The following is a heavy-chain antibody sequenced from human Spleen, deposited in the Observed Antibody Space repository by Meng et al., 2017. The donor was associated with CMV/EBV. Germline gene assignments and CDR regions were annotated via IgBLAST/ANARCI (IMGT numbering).Heavy chain of an antibody. V-gene: IGHV1-2*02. CDR2: INPKSGGT. CDR1: GYTFSDYY. Sequence: ASVKVSCKASGYTFSDYYIHWVRQAPGQGLEWMGWINPKSGGTNYAQKFQGRVTMTRDSSIRTDYMELYSLRFDDTAVYYCARDQGHTSGWFPYFDYWGQGTLVTVSS. CDR3: ARDQGHTSGWFPYFDY. D-gene: IGHD6-19*01. J-gene: IGHJ4*02.